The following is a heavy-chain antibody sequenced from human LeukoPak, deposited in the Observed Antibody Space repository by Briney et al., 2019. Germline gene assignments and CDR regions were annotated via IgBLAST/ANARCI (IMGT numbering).Heavy chain of an antibody. CDR3: ARAGSGYFKVSYLNFDY. CDR1: GYTFTGYY. Sequence: ASVKVSCKASGYTFTGYYMHWVRQAPGQGLEWMGWINPNSGGTNYAQKFQGRVTMTRDTSISTAYMELSRLRSDDTAVYYCARAGSGYFKVSYLNFDYWGQGALVTVSS. D-gene: IGHD3-22*01. CDR2: INPNSGGT. J-gene: IGHJ4*02. V-gene: IGHV1-2*02.